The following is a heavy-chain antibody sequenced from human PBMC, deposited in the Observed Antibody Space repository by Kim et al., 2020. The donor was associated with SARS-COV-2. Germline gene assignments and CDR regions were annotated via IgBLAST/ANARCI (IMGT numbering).Heavy chain of an antibody. V-gene: IGHV1-46*01. Sequence: ASVKVSCKASGYTFTTYYMHWVRQAPGGGLEWMGIINPSGGSPMYAQKFRGRLTMTTDTSTSTLYMELTSLRSEDTAVYYCGRSSKSSDEKAAFGIWCQG. CDR3: GRSSKSSDEKAAFGI. J-gene: IGHJ3*02. CDR1: GYTFTTYY. CDR2: INPSGGSP.